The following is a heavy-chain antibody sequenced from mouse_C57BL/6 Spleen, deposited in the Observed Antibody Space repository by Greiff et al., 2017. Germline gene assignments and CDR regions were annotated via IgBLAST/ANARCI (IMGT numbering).Heavy chain of an antibody. V-gene: IGHV1-53*01. CDR3: AREDYDRGYYFDY. D-gene: IGHD2-4*01. Sequence: VQLQQPGTELVKPGASVKLSCKASGYTFTSYWMHWVKQRPGQGLEWMGNINPSNGGTNYNEKFKSKATLTVDKSSSTAYMQLSSLTSEDSAVYYCAREDYDRGYYFDYWGQGTTLTVSS. CDR1: GYTFTSYW. CDR2: INPSNGGT. J-gene: IGHJ2*01.